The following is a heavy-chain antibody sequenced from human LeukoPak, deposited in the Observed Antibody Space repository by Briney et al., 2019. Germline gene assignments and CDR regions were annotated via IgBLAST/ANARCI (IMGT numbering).Heavy chain of an antibody. CDR3: ARDKGPYWYFDL. J-gene: IGHJ2*01. CDR2: INHSGST. CDR1: GGSFSGYY. V-gene: IGHV4-34*01. Sequence: SETLSLTCAVYGGSFSGYYWSWIRQPPGKGLEWIGEINHSGSTNYNPSLKSRVTISVNLSKNQISLKLSSVTAADTAVYYCARDKGPYWYFDLWGRGTLVTVSS.